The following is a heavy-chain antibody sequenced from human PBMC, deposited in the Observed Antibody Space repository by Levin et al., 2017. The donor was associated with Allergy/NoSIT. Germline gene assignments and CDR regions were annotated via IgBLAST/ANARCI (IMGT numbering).Heavy chain of an antibody. CDR2: ISRTGSRT. J-gene: IGHJ4*02. Sequence: GGSLRLSCAVSGFTFSSNGMTWVRQAPGKGLEWVSSISRTGSRTYYADSVRGRFTISRDNSKNTISLQMNSLRAEDTAVYYCATGYSSSYYSLVYWGRGTRVTVSS. CDR1: GFTFSSNG. D-gene: IGHD6-13*01. CDR3: ATGYSSSYYSLVY. V-gene: IGHV3-23*01.